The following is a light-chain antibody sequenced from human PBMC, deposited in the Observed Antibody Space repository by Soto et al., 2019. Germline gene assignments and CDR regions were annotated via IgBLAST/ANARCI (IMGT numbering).Light chain of an antibody. Sequence: DLQMTQSPSSLSASIGDRVTITCRATQGISDYLAWYQQRPGKVPKLLIYAASTLQSGVPSRFSARGSGTDFTLTISSLQPEDVATYYCQKYNSAPHTFGPGTKVDIK. V-gene: IGKV1-27*01. CDR3: QKYNSAPHT. J-gene: IGKJ3*01. CDR1: QGISDY. CDR2: AAS.